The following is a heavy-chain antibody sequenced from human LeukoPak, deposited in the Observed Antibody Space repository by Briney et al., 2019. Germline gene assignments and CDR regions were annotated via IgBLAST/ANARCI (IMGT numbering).Heavy chain of an antibody. J-gene: IGHJ4*02. Sequence: PGGSLRLSCAPSGFTFSSYGMHWVRQAPGKGLEWVAVIWYDGSNRYYADSVKGRFTISRDNSNNTLYLQMTSLRAEDTAVYYCAREKQWLATVDYWGQGILVTVSS. V-gene: IGHV3-33*01. CDR1: GFTFSSYG. CDR3: AREKQWLATVDY. D-gene: IGHD6-19*01. CDR2: IWYDGSNR.